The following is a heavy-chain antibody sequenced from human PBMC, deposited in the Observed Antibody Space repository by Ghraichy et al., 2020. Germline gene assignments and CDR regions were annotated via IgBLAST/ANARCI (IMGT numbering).Heavy chain of an antibody. V-gene: IGHV5-51*01. J-gene: IGHJ4*02. CDR1: GYTFRSYW. CDR2: VYPADSDT. D-gene: IGHD4-17*01. CDR3: ARAYDYGDYFFDY. Sequence: LNISCQASGYTFRSYWIAWVRQVPGKGLEWMGLVYPADSDTKYSPSFRGQVTISADRSTGTAYLRWKSLKASDTAMYYCARAYDYGDYFFDYWGQGTLVTVSS.